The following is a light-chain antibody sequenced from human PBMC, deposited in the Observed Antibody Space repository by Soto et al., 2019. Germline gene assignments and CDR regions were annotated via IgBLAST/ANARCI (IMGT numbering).Light chain of an antibody. J-gene: IGLJ1*01. CDR1: SSDLGFYNY. Sequence: QSALTQPASVSGSPGQSIAISCTGSSSDLGFYNYVSWYQQHPGEVPKLIIFEVSNRPSGVSNRFSGSKSGNTASLTISGLQAEDEAAYYCSSYTTSSTRVFGTGTKVTVL. CDR3: SSYTTSSTRV. CDR2: EVS. V-gene: IGLV2-14*01.